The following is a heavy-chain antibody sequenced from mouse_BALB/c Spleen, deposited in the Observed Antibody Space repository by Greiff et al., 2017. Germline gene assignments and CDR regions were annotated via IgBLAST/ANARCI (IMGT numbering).Heavy chain of an antibody. J-gene: IGHJ2*01. CDR2: INPGSGGT. D-gene: IGHD2-1*01. Sequence: VQRVESGAELVRPGTSVKVSCKASGYAFTNYLIEWVKQRPGQGLEWIGVINPGSGGTNYNEKFKGKATLTADKSSSTAYMQLSSLTSDDSAVYFCARGDGNYVYFDYWGQGTTLTVSS. V-gene: IGHV1-54*01. CDR1: GYAFTNYL. CDR3: ARGDGNYVYFDY.